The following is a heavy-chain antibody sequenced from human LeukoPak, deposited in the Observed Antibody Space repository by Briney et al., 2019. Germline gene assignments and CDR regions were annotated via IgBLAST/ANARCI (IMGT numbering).Heavy chain of an antibody. Sequence: GESLKITCEGSGYRFTNYWIGWVRQMPGKGLEWMGIIYPGDFDTRYSPTFQGQVTISADRSISTAYLQWGSLKASDTAMYYCARGRRWQQGDYYFDYWGQETLVTSPQ. D-gene: IGHD5-24*01. J-gene: IGHJ4*02. CDR1: GYRFTNYW. CDR3: ARGRRWQQGDYYFDY. CDR2: IYPGDFDT. V-gene: IGHV5-51*01.